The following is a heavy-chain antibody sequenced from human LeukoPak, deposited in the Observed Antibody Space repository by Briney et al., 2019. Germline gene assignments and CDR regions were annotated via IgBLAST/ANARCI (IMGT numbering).Heavy chain of an antibody. D-gene: IGHD5-24*01. J-gene: IGHJ4*02. CDR2: IYTSGST. V-gene: IGHV4-4*07. Sequence: PSETLSLTCTVSGGSISSYYWSWIRQPAGKGLEWIGRIYTSGSTNYNPSLKSRVTMSVDTSKNQFSLKLSSVTAADTAVYYCARVSTHVGMATIAYYFDYWGQGTLVTVSS. CDR1: GGSISSYY. CDR3: ARVSTHVGMATIAYYFDY.